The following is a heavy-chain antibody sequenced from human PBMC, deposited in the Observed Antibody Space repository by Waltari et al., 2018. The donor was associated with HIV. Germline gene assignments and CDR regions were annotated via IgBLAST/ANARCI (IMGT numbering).Heavy chain of an antibody. CDR2: IRYDGSDE. CDR1: GFTFRYSW. J-gene: IGHJ6*02. Sequence: EVHLVESGGNLVQPGGSLRLSCTASGFTFRYSWMSWVRQAPGKGLEWVATIRYDGSDEAYVDSVKGRFTISRDNAKSSLYLQMNSLRVEDSAIYYCASSRSDYDTKYYGMGVWGQGTTVSVSS. CDR3: ASSRSDYDTKYYGMGV. V-gene: IGHV3-7*01. D-gene: IGHD5-12*01.